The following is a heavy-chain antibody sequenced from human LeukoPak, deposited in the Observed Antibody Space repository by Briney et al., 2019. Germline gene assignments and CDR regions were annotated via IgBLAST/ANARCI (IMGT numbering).Heavy chain of an antibody. D-gene: IGHD5-12*01. V-gene: IGHV1-8*01. J-gene: IGHJ4*02. CDR2: MNPNSGNT. CDR3: ASSFSGYDWAKFDY. CDR1: GYTFTSYD. Sequence: ASVKVSCKASGYTFTSYDINWVRQATGQGLEWMGWMNPNSGNTGYAQKFQGRVTMTRNTSISTAYTELSSLRSEDTAVYYCASSFSGYDWAKFDYWGQGTLVTVSS.